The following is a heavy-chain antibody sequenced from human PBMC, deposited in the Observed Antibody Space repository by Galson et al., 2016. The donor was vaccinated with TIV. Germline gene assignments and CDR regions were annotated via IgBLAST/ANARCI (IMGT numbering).Heavy chain of an antibody. D-gene: IGHD3-16*01. V-gene: IGHV3-23*01. Sequence: SLRLSCAASGFAFSAYAMHWVRQAPGKGLEWVSLIIGNGGHTYYSDSVKGRFTISRDNSKNTMYLQMKSLRAEDTAVYYCAKGRSWDFGGWFDSWGQGTLVTVSP. J-gene: IGHJ5*01. CDR1: GFAFSAYA. CDR3: AKGRSWDFGGWFDS. CDR2: IIGNGGHT.